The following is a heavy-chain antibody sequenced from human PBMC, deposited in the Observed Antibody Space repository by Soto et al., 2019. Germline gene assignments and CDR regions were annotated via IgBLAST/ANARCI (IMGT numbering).Heavy chain of an antibody. Sequence: GGSLRLSCAASGFTFSSYWMGWVRQAPGKXLEWVANIKQDGSEKYYVDSVKGRFTISRDNAKNSLYLQMNSLRAEDTAVYYCARDFYYGSSGLTDAFDIWGQGTMVTVSS. J-gene: IGHJ3*02. CDR1: GFTFSSYW. D-gene: IGHD3-22*01. CDR3: ARDFYYGSSGLTDAFDI. CDR2: IKQDGSEK. V-gene: IGHV3-7*03.